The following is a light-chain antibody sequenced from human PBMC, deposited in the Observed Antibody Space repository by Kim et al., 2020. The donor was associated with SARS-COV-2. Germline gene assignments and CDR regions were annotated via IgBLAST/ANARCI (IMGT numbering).Light chain of an antibody. Sequence: ALEQQIRITCQGDSLRNYDASWEQQKPGQAPVLVIYGKNNRPSGIPDRFSGSSSGNTDSLTITGAQAEDAADYYGNARGSGDNPWVFGGGTKLTVL. CDR2: GKN. CDR3: NARGSGDNPWV. J-gene: IGLJ3*02. CDR1: SLRNYD. V-gene: IGLV3-19*01.